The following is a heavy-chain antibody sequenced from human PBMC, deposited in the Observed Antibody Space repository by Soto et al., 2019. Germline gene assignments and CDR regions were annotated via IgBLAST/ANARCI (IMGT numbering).Heavy chain of an antibody. CDR2: INPNSGAT. CDR1: GYTFTSYY. Sequence: QVQLVQSGAEVKKPGASVKVSCQASGYTFTSYYIHWVRQAPGQGLEWMGSINPNSGATYFAQKLQGWVTMSRDTSISTAYMELSRLRSDDTAVYYCARAGQKWHFDLWGRGTLVTVSS. V-gene: IGHV1-2*04. J-gene: IGHJ2*01. CDR3: ARAGQKWHFDL.